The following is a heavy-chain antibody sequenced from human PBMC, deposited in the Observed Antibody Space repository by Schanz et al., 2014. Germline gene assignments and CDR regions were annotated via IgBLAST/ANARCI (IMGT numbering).Heavy chain of an antibody. Sequence: EVRLVESGGGLVQPGGSLRLSCAASGFTFSTYAMSWVRQAPGKGLEWVSAISGSGGSTNYAGSVKGRFTISRDNAKNSLYLQMNNRRAEDTAMYYCAREQIMAAAGLVDYWGHGTLVTVSS. J-gene: IGHJ4*03. CDR3: AREQIMAAAGLVDY. CDR1: GFTFSTYA. CDR2: ISGSGGST. V-gene: IGHV3-23*04. D-gene: IGHD6-13*01.